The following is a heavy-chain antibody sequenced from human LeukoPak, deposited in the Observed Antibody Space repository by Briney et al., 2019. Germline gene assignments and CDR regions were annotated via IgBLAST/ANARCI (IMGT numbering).Heavy chain of an antibody. D-gene: IGHD6-19*01. CDR3: ARAVAGMEYYYYYYYMDV. V-gene: IGHV1-8*03. CDR2: MNPNSGNT. J-gene: IGHJ6*03. Sequence: SVKVSCKASGYTFTSYDINWVRQATGQGLEWMGWMNPNSGNTGYAQKFQGRVTITRNTSISTAYMELSSLRSEDTAVYYCARAVAGMEYYYYYYYMDVWGKGTTVTVSS. CDR1: GYTFTSYD.